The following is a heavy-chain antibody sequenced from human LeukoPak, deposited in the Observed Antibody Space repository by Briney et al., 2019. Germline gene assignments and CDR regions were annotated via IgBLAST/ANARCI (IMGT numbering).Heavy chain of an antibody. CDR1: GGSINTYY. CDR2: VYYSGRT. J-gene: IGHJ6*02. Sequence: SETLSLTCTVSGGSINTYYWSWIRQPPGKGLEWIGFVYYSGRTSYNPSLKSRVTISVDTSKNQFSLNLSSVTAADTAVYYCARDRTEIVGTTLYYYYGIDVWGQGTTVTVSS. CDR3: ARDRTEIVGTTLYYYYGIDV. D-gene: IGHD1-26*01. V-gene: IGHV4-59*01.